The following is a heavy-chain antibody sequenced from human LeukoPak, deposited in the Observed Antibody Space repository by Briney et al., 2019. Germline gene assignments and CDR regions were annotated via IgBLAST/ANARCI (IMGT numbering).Heavy chain of an antibody. CDR1: GYTFTGYY. V-gene: IGHV1-2*04. Sequence: ASVKVSCKASGYTFTGYYMHWVRQAPGQGLEWMGWINPNSGGTNYAQKFQGWVTMTRDTSISTAYMELSRLRSDDTAVYYCARDLSIAAAGIVTIDYWGQGTQVTVSS. CDR2: INPNSGGT. CDR3: ARDLSIAAAGIVTIDY. D-gene: IGHD6-13*01. J-gene: IGHJ4*02.